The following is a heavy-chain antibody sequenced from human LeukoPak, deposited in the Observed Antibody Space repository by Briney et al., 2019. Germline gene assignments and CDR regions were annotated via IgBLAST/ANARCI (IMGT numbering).Heavy chain of an antibody. CDR2: IIPIFGIA. CDR3: ARERESRNRIDY. CDR1: GGTFSSYA. Sequence: HWASVKVSCKASGGTFSSYAISWVRQAPGRGLEWMGRIIPIFGIANYAQKFQGRVTITADKSTSTAYMELSSLRSEDTAVYYCARERESRNRIDYWGQGTLVTVSS. V-gene: IGHV1-69*04. D-gene: IGHD1-14*01. J-gene: IGHJ4*02.